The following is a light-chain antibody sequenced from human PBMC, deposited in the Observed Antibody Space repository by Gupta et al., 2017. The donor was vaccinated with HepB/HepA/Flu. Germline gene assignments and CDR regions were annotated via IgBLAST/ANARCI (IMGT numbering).Light chain of an antibody. J-gene: IGLJ2*01. CDR1: SGHSTYA. Sequence: QLVLHQSPSASASLGASVKITCTLSSGHSTYAIAWHQQKPENGPRYLMKVNSDRRHRTGDGIPDRFSASSSGAARYLALTCRQYEDEADYYWQTWVTGGVFGGGTKLTVL. V-gene: IGLV4-69*01. CDR2: VNSDRRH. CDR3: QTWVTGGV.